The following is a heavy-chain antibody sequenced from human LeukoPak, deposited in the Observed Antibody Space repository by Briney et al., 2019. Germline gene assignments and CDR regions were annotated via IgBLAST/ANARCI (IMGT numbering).Heavy chain of an antibody. J-gene: IGHJ5*02. CDR3: ARDNSVRDEAWWFNP. D-gene: IGHD5-24*01. Sequence: GGSLRLSCAASRFTFSTYWMSWVRQTPGKGLEWVANIKQDGREKYYVDSVKGRFTISRDNAKNSLYLQMNSLRAEDTAVYYCARDNSVRDEAWWFNPWGQGTLVTVSS. CDR1: RFTFSTYW. CDR2: IKQDGREK. V-gene: IGHV3-7*01.